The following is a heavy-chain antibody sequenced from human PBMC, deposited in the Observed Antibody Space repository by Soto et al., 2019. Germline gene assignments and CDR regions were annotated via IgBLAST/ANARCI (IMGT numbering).Heavy chain of an antibody. CDR2: IDWDDDK. J-gene: IGHJ6*02. V-gene: IGHV2-70*01. D-gene: IGHD6-6*01. CDR3: ARIRSSSIAAPEYYYYGMDV. Sequence: SGPTLVNPTQTLTLTCTFPGFSLSTSGMCVSWIRQPPGKALEWLALIDWDDDKYYSTSLKTRLTISKDTSKNQVVLTMTNMDPVDTATYYCARIRSSSIAAPEYYYYGMDVWGQGTTVTVSS. CDR1: GFSLSTSGMC.